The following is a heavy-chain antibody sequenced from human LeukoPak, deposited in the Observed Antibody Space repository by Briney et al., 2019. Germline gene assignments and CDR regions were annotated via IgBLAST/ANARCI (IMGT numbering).Heavy chain of an antibody. D-gene: IGHD3-22*01. Sequence: SETLSLTCTVSGGSISSYYWSWIRQPPGKGLEWVGYICCTGGTKYNPSLKSRVTISVDPSKNQFTLKLSSVTATDTAVYCCARALNLYYYDTSVEPAFDIWGQGTMVTVSS. CDR1: GGSISSYY. CDR2: ICCTGGT. J-gene: IGHJ3*02. CDR3: ARALNLYYYDTSVEPAFDI. V-gene: IGHV4-59*08.